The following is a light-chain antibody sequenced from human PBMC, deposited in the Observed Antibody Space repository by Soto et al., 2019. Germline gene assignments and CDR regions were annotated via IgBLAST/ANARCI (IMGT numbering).Light chain of an antibody. V-gene: IGLV2-14*01. CDR1: SSDVGGYNY. J-gene: IGLJ3*02. Sequence: QSALTQPASVSGSPGQSITISCTGSSSDVGGYNYVSWYQQRPGEAPKLIISEVRNRPSGISYRFTGSKSGNTASLTISGLQAEDEADYYCSSYTTTSPLVFGGGTKLTVL. CDR2: EVR. CDR3: SSYTTTSPLV.